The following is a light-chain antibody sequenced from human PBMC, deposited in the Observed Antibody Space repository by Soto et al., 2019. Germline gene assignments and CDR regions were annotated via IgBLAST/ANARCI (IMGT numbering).Light chain of an antibody. Sequence: QSVLTQPPSASGTPGQRVTISCSGRSSNIGNNAVNWYQQLPGTAPKLLIYGNYKRPSGVPDRFSGTKSGTSASLAIGGLHSEDEADYYCASWDDSLKVFGGGTKLTVL. CDR1: SSNIGNNA. J-gene: IGLJ2*01. CDR3: ASWDDSLKV. V-gene: IGLV1-44*01. CDR2: GNY.